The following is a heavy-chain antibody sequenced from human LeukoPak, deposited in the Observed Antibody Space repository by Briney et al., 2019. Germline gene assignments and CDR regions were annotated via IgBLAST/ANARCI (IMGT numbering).Heavy chain of an antibody. CDR3: ARDSGGRYYRMDI. CDR1: GFTFSSYA. Sequence: GGSLRLSCAASGFTFSSYAMSWVRQAPGKGLEWVSAISGSGGSTYYADSVKGRFTISRDNSKNTLYLQVHSLRAEDTAEYYCARDSGGRYYRMDIWGKGTTVTVSS. V-gene: IGHV3-23*01. D-gene: IGHD2-15*01. J-gene: IGHJ6*04. CDR2: ISGSGGST.